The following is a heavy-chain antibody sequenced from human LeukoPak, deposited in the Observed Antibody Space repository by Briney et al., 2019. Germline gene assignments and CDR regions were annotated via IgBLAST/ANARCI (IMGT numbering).Heavy chain of an antibody. Sequence: GGSLRLSCAASGFTFSSYAMSWVRQAPGKGLEWVAAISGSGGSTYYADSVKGRFTISRDNSKNTLYLQMNSLRAEDTAVYYCAKHLNSSSWYPRGYWGQGTLVTVSS. CDR3: AKHLNSSSWYPRGY. J-gene: IGHJ4*02. CDR2: ISGSGGST. V-gene: IGHV3-23*01. D-gene: IGHD6-13*01. CDR1: GFTFSSYA.